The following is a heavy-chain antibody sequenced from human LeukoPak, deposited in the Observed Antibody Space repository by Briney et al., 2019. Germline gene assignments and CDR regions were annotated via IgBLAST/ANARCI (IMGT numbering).Heavy chain of an antibody. J-gene: IGHJ4*02. CDR2: ISYDGSNK. V-gene: IGHV3-30*03. CDR1: GFTFSSYG. D-gene: IGHD6-6*01. CDR3: ARDRPYRY. Sequence: GGSLRLSCAASGFTFSSYGMHWVRQAPGKGLEWVAVISYDGSNKYYADSVKGRFTISRDNSKNSLYLQMNSLRAEDTAVYYCARDRPYRYWGQGTLVTVSS.